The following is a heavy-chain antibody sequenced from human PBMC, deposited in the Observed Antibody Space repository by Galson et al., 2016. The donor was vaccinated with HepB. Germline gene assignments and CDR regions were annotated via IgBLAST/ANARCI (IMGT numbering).Heavy chain of an antibody. CDR2: SRNKANSYST. V-gene: IGHV3-72*01. J-gene: IGHJ6*02. CDR3: TRWGASSKYAMDV. Sequence: SLRLSCAASGFIFSDHYMDWVRQAPGKGLGWIGRSRNKANSYSTEYAASVKGRFTISRDDSKNSLYLQMNSLKIDDAALYYCTRWGASSKYAMDVWGQGTTVTVSS. CDR1: GFIFSDHY. D-gene: IGHD2-2*01.